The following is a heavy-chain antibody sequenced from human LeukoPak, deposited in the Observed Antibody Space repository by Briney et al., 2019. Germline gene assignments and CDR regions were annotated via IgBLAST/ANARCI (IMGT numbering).Heavy chain of an antibody. D-gene: IGHD6-13*01. CDR1: GFTFSSYS. J-gene: IGHJ4*02. CDR3: ASWGGSSWKFDY. Sequence: KPGGSLRLSCAASGFTFSSYSMIWVRQAPGKGLEWVSSISSSSSYIYYADSVKGRFTISRDNAKNSLYLQMNSLRAEDTAVYYCASWGGSSWKFDYWGQGTLVTVSS. V-gene: IGHV3-21*01. CDR2: ISSSSSYI.